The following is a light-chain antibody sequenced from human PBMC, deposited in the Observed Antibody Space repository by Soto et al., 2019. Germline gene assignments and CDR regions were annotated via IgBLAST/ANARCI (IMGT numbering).Light chain of an antibody. J-gene: IGKJ1*01. CDR2: GAS. CDR1: QTVSSN. Sequence: EIVMTQSPATLSVSPGERGTLSCRASQTVSSNLAWYQQKPGQAPRLLIYGASTRATGIPAKFSGSGSGTDFTLTISSLQSEEFAVYYCQQYNNWPRTFGQGTKVEIK. V-gene: IGKV3-15*01. CDR3: QQYNNWPRT.